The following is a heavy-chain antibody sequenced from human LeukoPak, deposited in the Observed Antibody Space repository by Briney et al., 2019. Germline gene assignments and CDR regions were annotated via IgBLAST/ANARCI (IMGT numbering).Heavy chain of an antibody. D-gene: IGHD1-7*01. Sequence: PGESLRLSCAASGFTFSDYAMDWVRQAPGKGLEWVAVISKDGSDKYYPGSVRGRFTISRDNSKNTIYLQMDSLRAEDTAIYYCARDYWWNYDYWGQGTLVTVSS. CDR1: GFTFSDYA. CDR2: ISKDGSDK. CDR3: ARDYWWNYDY. J-gene: IGHJ4*02. V-gene: IGHV3-30-3*01.